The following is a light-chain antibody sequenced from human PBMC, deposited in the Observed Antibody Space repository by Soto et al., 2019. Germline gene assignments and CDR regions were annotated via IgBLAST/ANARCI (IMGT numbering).Light chain of an antibody. CDR1: QSVSSG. CDR3: QQYNYFWA. V-gene: IGKV1-5*01. Sequence: DVQLTQSPSTLSASVGDRVTITCRASQSVSSGLAWYQQKPGKAPNLLIYDASHLESGVPSRFSGSVSGTEFTLTISSLQPDDFATYYCQQYNYFWAFGQGTKVEV. CDR2: DAS. J-gene: IGKJ1*01.